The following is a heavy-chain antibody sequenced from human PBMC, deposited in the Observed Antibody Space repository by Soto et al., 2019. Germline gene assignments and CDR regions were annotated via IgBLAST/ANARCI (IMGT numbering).Heavy chain of an antibody. Sequence: EVHLFESGGGLVQPGGSLRLSCAASGFIFRNYAMSWVRQAPGKGLEWVSGIGASGGTTHLADSVKGRFTISRDNSRNILFLQMNSLRVEDTAVYYCGKDPNGDYIGAFDIGGQGTVVTVS. CDR1: GFIFRNYA. J-gene: IGHJ3*02. CDR3: GKDPNGDYIGAFDI. V-gene: IGHV3-23*01. CDR2: IGASGGTT. D-gene: IGHD4-17*01.